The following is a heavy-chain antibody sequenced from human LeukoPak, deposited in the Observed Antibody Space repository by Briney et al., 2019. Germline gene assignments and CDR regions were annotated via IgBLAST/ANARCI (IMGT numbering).Heavy chain of an antibody. CDR1: GGSISNGGYS. V-gene: IGHV4-30-2*01. CDR2: IYPRGST. J-gene: IGHJ4*02. Sequence: PSQTLSLTCAVSGGSISNGGYSWSWIRQPPGKGLEWIGYIYPRGSTYYNPSLKSRVILSLDKSANQFSLNLSSVTAADTAVYYCARFSPRAMGNYLDFWGQGTLVTVSS. D-gene: IGHD7-27*01. CDR3: ARFSPRAMGNYLDF.